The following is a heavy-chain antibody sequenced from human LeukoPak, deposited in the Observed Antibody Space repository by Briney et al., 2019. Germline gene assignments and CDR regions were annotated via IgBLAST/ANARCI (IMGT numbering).Heavy chain of an antibody. CDR1: GVTFDDYG. CDR2: GNWNGGGT. Sequence: GGSLRLSCAASGVTFDDYGMSWVRQAPGKGLEWVSGGNWNGGGTGYADCVNGRFPISRANAKTSLYLQMNSLRAEATALYYCARERFRIYGDYVAYWGQGTLVTVSS. J-gene: IGHJ4*02. D-gene: IGHD4-17*01. V-gene: IGHV3-20*04. CDR3: ARERFRIYGDYVAY.